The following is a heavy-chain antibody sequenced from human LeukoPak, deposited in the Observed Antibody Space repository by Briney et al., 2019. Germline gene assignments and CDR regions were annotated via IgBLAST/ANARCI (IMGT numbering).Heavy chain of an antibody. Sequence: GESLRLSCAASGFTFSSYEMNWVRQAPGKGLEWVSYISSSGSNIYYADSVKGRFTISRDNAKNSLYLQMNRLRAKDRAVYYCARDLRYCYGSGWGQGTLVTVSS. D-gene: IGHD5-18*01. J-gene: IGHJ4*02. CDR1: GFTFSSYE. CDR2: ISSSGSNI. V-gene: IGHV3-48*03. CDR3: ARDLRYCYGSG.